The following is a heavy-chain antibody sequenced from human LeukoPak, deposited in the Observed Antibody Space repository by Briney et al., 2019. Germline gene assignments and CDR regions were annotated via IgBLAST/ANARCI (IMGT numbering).Heavy chain of an antibody. Sequence: GRSLRLSCAASGITFSSYGMHWVRQAPGKGLEWVAVIWYDGSNKYYADSVKGRFTISRDNSKNTLYLQMNSLRAEDTAVYYCARDYYGSEDYWGQGTLVTVSS. V-gene: IGHV3-33*01. CDR2: IWYDGSNK. D-gene: IGHD3-10*01. CDR3: ARDYYGSEDY. CDR1: GITFSSYG. J-gene: IGHJ4*02.